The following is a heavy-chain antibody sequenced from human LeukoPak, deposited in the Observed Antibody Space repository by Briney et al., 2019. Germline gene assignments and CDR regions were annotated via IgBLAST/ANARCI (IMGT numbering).Heavy chain of an antibody. CDR3: AIYTAMAYSFDY. D-gene: IGHD5-18*01. CDR2: IYYSGST. Sequence: PSETLSLTCTVSGGSISSGDYYWGWIRQPPGKGLEWIGYIYYSGSTYYNPSLKSRVTISVDTSKNQFSLKLSSVTAADTAVYYCAIYTAMAYSFDYWGQGTLVTVSS. CDR1: GGSISSGDYY. V-gene: IGHV4-30-4*01. J-gene: IGHJ4*02.